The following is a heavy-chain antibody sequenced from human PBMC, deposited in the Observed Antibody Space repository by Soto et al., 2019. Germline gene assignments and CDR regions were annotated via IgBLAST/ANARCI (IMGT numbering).Heavy chain of an antibody. CDR2: IYYSGST. J-gene: IGHJ5*02. CDR3: ASGDQETYYDFWSGYKTNWFDP. CDR1: GGSISSSSYY. V-gene: IGHV4-39*01. D-gene: IGHD3-3*01. Sequence: PSETLSLTCTVSGGSISSSSYYWGWIRQPPGKGLEWIGSIYYSGSTHYNPSLKSRVTISVGTSKNQFSLRLSSVTAADTAVYYCASGDQETYYDFWSGYKTNWFDPWGQGTLVT.